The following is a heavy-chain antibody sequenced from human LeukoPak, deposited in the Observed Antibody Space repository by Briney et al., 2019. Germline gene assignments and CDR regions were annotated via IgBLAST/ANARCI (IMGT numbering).Heavy chain of an antibody. CDR2: IRYDGSNK. D-gene: IGHD2-2*01. V-gene: IGHV3-30*02. Sequence: GGSLRLSCAASGFTFSSYGMHWVRQAPGKGLEWVAFIRYDGSNKYYADSVKVRLTISRDNSKNTMYMQMNSLRAEDTAVYYCAKEAHIVVVPAALDIWGQGTMVTVSS. CDR1: GFTFSSYG. CDR3: AKEAHIVVVPAALDI. J-gene: IGHJ3*02.